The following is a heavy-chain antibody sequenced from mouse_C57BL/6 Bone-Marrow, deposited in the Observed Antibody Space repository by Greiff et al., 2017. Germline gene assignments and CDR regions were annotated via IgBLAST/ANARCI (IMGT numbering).Heavy chain of an antibody. CDR1: GYAFSSSC. D-gene: IGHD1-1*01. J-gene: IGHJ2*01. CDR3: ARGILRYY. Sequence: VQLQQSGPELVKPGASVKISCKASGYAFSSSCMNWVKQRPGKGLEWIGRIYPGDGDTNYNGKFKGKATLTADKSSSTAYMQLSSLTSEDSAVYFCARGILRYYWGQGTTLTVSS. CDR2: IYPGDGDT. V-gene: IGHV1-82*01.